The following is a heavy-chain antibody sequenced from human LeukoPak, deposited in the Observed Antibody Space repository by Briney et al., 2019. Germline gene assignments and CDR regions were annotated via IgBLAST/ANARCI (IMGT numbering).Heavy chain of an antibody. CDR1: GFTFSNYA. D-gene: IGHD5-18*01. CDR3: AGRITGYSSGYVF. CDR2: ISGSAHKI. Sequence: GGSLRLSCVGSGFTFSNYAMSWVRQAPGKGLDWVSVISGSAHKIRYADSVRGRFTISRDNSENTVYLQMNNLRGEDTAIYYCAGRITGYSSGYVFWGQGTLVAVSS. J-gene: IGHJ4*02. V-gene: IGHV3-23*01.